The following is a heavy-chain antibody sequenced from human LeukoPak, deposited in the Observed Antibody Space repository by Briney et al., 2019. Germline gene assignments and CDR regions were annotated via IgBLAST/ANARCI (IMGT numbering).Heavy chain of an antibody. V-gene: IGHV3-23*01. CDR1: IFILSSYG. J-gene: IGHJ4*02. CDR3: AKERPRMFPSVAGAWVDY. D-gene: IGHD6-19*01. CDR2: YSGRGGST. Sequence: GGSLRLSCASSIFILSSYGVSWVRQARGKGLEWVSDYSGRGGSTYYANYEKGRFIISRDKSKITLYLLMNSLSAEDTAVYYCAKERPRMFPSVAGAWVDYWGQGTLVTVSS.